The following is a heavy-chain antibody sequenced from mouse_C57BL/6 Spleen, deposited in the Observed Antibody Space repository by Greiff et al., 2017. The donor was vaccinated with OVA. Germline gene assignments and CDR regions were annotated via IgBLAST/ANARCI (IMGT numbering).Heavy chain of an antibody. CDR3: ARHYGSSHWYFDV. CDR1: GFTFSSYG. Sequence: EVKLVESGGDLVKPGGSLKLSCAASGFTFSSYGMSWVRQTPDKRLEWVATISSGGSYTYYPDSVKGRFTISRDNAKNTPYLQMSSLKSEDTAMYYCARHYGSSHWYFDVWGTGTTVTVSS. CDR2: ISSGGSYT. J-gene: IGHJ1*03. V-gene: IGHV5-6*01. D-gene: IGHD1-1*01.